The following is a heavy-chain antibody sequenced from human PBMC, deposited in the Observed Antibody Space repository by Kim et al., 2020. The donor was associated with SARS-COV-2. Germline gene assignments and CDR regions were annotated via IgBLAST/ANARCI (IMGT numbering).Heavy chain of an antibody. CDR2: MNPNSGNT. J-gene: IGHJ5*02. Sequence: ASVKVSCKASGYTFTSYDINWVRQATGQGLEWMGWMNPNSGNTGYAQKFQGRVTMTRNTSISTAYMELSSLRSEDTAVYYCARSPTYYYDSSDGDSWFDPWGQGTQVTVSS. D-gene: IGHD3-22*01. CDR3: ARSPTYYYDSSDGDSWFDP. V-gene: IGHV1-8*01. CDR1: GYTFTSYD.